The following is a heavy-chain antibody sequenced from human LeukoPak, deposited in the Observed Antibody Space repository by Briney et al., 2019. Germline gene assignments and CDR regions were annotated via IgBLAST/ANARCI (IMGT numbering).Heavy chain of an antibody. CDR1: GYTFTSYW. J-gene: IGHJ3*02. Sequence: GESLKISCKASGYTFTSYWIGWVRQMPGKGLEWMGIIYPGDSDTTYSPSFQGQVTISADNSISTAYLQWSSLKASDTAMYYCALGAVRGLHAFDIWGQGTMVTVSS. CDR3: ALGAVRGLHAFDI. D-gene: IGHD3-10*01. V-gene: IGHV5-51*01. CDR2: IYPGDSDT.